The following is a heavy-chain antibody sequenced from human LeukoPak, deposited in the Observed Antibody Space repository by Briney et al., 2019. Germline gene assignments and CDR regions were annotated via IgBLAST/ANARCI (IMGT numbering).Heavy chain of an antibody. V-gene: IGHV1-69*13. J-gene: IGHJ4*02. D-gene: IGHD5-18*01. CDR3: ARRGYSYGFFDY. CDR2: IIPIFGTA. CDR1: GGTFSSYA. Sequence: SVKVSCKASGGTFSSYAISWVRQAPGQGLEWMGGIIPIFGTANYAQKFQGRVTVTADESTSTAYMELSSLRSEDTAVYYCARRGYSYGFFDYWGQGTLVTVSS.